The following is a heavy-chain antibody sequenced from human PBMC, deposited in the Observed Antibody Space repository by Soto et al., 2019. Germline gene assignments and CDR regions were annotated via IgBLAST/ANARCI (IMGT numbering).Heavy chain of an antibody. CDR3: AKGGYYGSGILP. J-gene: IGHJ5*02. Sequence: EVQLLESGGGLVQPGGSLRLSCAASGFTFSSYAMSWVRQAPGKGLEWVSAISGSGGSTYYADSVKGRFTISRDNSKNPLYLQMNSLRAEDTAVYYCAKGGYYGSGILPWGQGTLVTVSS. D-gene: IGHD3-10*01. CDR1: GFTFSSYA. V-gene: IGHV3-23*01. CDR2: ISGSGGST.